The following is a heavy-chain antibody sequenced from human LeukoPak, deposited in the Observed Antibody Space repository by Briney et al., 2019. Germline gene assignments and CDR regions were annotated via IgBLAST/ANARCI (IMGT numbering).Heavy chain of an antibody. CDR2: IIPILGIA. D-gene: IGHD3-10*01. Sequence: ASVKVSCKASGGAFSSYAISWVRQAPGQGLEWMGRIIPILGIANYAQKFQGRVTITADKSTSTAYMELSSLRSEDTAVYYCARSGGMVRGVMGYYYYGMDVWGQGTTVTVSS. V-gene: IGHV1-69*04. CDR3: ARSGGMVRGVMGYYYYGMDV. J-gene: IGHJ6*02. CDR1: GGAFSSYA.